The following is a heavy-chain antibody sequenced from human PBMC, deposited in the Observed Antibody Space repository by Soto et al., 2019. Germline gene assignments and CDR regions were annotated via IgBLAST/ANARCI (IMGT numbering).Heavy chain of an antibody. CDR3: ARDLGIAAAADAFDI. Sequence: PSETLSLTCTVSGGSIGSYYWSWIRQPPGKGLEWIGYIYYSGSTNYNPSLKSRVTISVDTSKNQFSLKLSSVTAADTAVYYCARDLGIAAAADAFDIWGQGTMVTV. D-gene: IGHD6-13*01. J-gene: IGHJ3*02. V-gene: IGHV4-59*01. CDR2: IYYSGST. CDR1: GGSIGSYY.